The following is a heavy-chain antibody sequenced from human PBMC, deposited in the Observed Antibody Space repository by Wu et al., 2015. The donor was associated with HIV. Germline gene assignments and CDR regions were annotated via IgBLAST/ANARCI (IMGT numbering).Heavy chain of an antibody. Sequence: QALLVQSGAEVKKPGSSVKVSCKASGGTFSSYAISWVRQAPGQGLVWMGRIIPGLETTYYTQNFQGRVTITADEPTTTVYMELTSLKSEDTAVYYCARAAPGRDYDYFYYYMDVWAGTTVTVSS. CDR2: IIPGLETT. V-gene: IGHV1-69*13. CDR3: ARAAPGRDYDYFYYYMDV. D-gene: IGHD3-16*01. J-gene: IGHJ6*03. CDR1: GGTFSSYA.